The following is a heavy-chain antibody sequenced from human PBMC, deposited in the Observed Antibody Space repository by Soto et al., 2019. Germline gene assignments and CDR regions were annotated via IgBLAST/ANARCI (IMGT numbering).Heavy chain of an antibody. V-gene: IGHV4-31*03. J-gene: IGHJ5*02. Sequence: SETLSLTCTVSGGSISSGGYYWSWIRQHPGKGLEWIGYIYYSGSTYYNPSLKSRVTISVDTSKNQFSLKLSSVTAADTAVYYCARDQGSYGSGSYYNRNWFDPWGQGTLVTVSS. CDR1: GGSISSGGYY. D-gene: IGHD3-10*01. CDR3: ARDQGSYGSGSYYNRNWFDP. CDR2: IYYSGST.